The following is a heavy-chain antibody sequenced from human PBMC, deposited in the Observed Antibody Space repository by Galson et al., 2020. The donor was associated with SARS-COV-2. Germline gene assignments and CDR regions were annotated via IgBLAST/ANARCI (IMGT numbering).Heavy chain of an antibody. V-gene: IGHV3-53*01. CDR3: ASGTYCGADCCSGVVDV. J-gene: IGHJ6*04. CDR2: IYSRGTI. Sequence: ESLKISCASSWFIVSNNYMRLVRQAPGKRLEWVSVIYSRGTIYYADPVKGRFTVSRDNSKNTLYLHMDSLRAEDTGVCYCASGTYCGADCCSGVVDVWGKGTTVTVFS. D-gene: IGHD2-21*02. CDR1: WFIVSNNY.